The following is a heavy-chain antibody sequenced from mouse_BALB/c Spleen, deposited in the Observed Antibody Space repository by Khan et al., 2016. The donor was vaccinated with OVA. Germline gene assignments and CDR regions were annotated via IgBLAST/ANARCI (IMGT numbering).Heavy chain of an antibody. Sequence: EVQLQESGPGLVKPSQSLSLTCTVTGYSITSDYAWNWIRQFPGNKLEWMGYISYSGRTSYNPSLKSRISIHRDPSKNQFFLQLNSVTTEDTATYYCARSVTITTVVATDFDYWGQGTTLTVSS. V-gene: IGHV3-2*02. CDR1: GYSITSDYA. CDR3: ARSVTITTVVATDFDY. D-gene: IGHD1-1*01. J-gene: IGHJ2*01. CDR2: ISYSGRT.